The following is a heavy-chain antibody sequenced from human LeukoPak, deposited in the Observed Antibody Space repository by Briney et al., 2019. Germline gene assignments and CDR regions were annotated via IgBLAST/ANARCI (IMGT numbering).Heavy chain of an antibody. Sequence: PSETLSLTCTVSGGSISSYYWSWIRQPPGKGLEWIGYIYYSGSTNYNPSLKSRVTISVDTSKNQFSLKLSSVTAADTAVYYCARGDYYDSSRYYFDYWGQGTLVTVSS. V-gene: IGHV4-59*12. D-gene: IGHD3-22*01. CDR2: IYYSGST. J-gene: IGHJ4*02. CDR1: GGSISSYY. CDR3: ARGDYYDSSRYYFDY.